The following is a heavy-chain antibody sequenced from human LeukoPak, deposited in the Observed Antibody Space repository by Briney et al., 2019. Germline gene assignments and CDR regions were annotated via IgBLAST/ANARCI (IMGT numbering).Heavy chain of an antibody. J-gene: IGHJ5*02. CDR2: IIPIFGTA. D-gene: IGHD1-26*01. CDR1: GYIFTTYF. V-gene: IGHV1-69*13. Sequence: SVKVSCKASGYIFTTYFMHWLRQAPGQGLEWMGGIIPIFGTANYAQRFQGRVTITADESTSTAYMELSSLRSEDTAVYYCARDLQWELGWFDPWGQGTLVTVSS. CDR3: ARDLQWELGWFDP.